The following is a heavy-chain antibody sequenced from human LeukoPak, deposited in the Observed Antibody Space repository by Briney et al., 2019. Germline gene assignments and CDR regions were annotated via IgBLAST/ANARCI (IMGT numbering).Heavy chain of an antibody. Sequence: PGGSLRLSCAASGFTFSSYAMSWVRQAPGKGLEWVSAISGSGGSTYYADSVKGRFTISRDNSKNTLYLQMNSPRAEDTAVYYCAKAYDSSGYSFDYWGQGTLVTVSS. D-gene: IGHD3-22*01. J-gene: IGHJ4*02. CDR2: ISGSGGST. CDR1: GFTFSSYA. CDR3: AKAYDSSGYSFDY. V-gene: IGHV3-23*01.